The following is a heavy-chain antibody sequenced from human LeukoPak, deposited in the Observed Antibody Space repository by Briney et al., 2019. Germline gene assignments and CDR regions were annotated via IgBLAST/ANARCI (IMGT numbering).Heavy chain of an antibody. CDR1: GYTFTGYY. V-gene: IGHV1-2*02. J-gene: IGHJ3*02. Sequence: ASVKVSCKASGYTFTGYYMHWVRQAPGQGLEWMGWINPNSGGTNYAQKFQGRVTMTRDTSISTAYMELSRLRSDDTAVYYCARDYDSSGYYFTAGAFDIWGQGTMVTVSS. D-gene: IGHD3-22*01. CDR2: INPNSGGT. CDR3: ARDYDSSGYYFTAGAFDI.